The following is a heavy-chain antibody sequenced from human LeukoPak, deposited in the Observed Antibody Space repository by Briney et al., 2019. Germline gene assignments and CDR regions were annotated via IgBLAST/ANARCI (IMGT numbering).Heavy chain of an antibody. CDR1: GGSISSSSYY. CDR3: ARHYVYGDYADY. D-gene: IGHD4-17*01. V-gene: IGHV4-39*01. J-gene: IGHJ4*02. CDR2: IYYSGST. Sequence: PSETLSLTCTVSGGSISSSSYYWGWIRQPPGKGLEWIGSIYYSGSTYYNPSLKSRVTISVGTSKNQFSLKLRSVTAADTAVYYCARHYVYGDYADYWGQGTLVTVSS.